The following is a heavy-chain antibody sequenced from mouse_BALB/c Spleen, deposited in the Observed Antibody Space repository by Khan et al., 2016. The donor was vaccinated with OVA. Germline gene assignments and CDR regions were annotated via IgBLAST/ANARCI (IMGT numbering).Heavy chain of an antibody. V-gene: IGHV2-2*02. D-gene: IGHD2-4*01. CDR3: ARNYDYDEGLAY. Sequence: QVQLQQSGPGLVQPPQSLSITCTVSGFSLTTYGVHWVRQSPGKGLEWLGVIWSGGSTDYNAGFISRLSISTDNSKSQVFFKMNSLQANDTAIYYCARNYDYDEGLAYWGQGTLVTVSA. J-gene: IGHJ3*01. CDR2: IWSGGST. CDR1: GFSLTTYG.